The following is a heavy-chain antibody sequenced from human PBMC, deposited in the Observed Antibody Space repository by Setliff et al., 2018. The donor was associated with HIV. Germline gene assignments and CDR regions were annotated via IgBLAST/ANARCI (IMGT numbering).Heavy chain of an antibody. CDR3: ARDVLDLVISVYGF. D-gene: IGHD3-22*01. CDR2: IYHTGRS. CDR1: GFSISSRYY. J-gene: IGHJ4*02. Sequence: SETLSLTCDVSGFSISSRYYWGWIRQSPGKGLEWIGNIYHTGRSYYNPSLNDRATISLDTSKNQFSLKLNSVTAADTAVYYCARDVLDLVISVYGFWGQGIPVTVSS. V-gene: IGHV4-38-2*02.